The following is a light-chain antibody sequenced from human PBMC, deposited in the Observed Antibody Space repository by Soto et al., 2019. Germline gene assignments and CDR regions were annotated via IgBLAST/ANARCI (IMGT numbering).Light chain of an antibody. CDR1: SSDVGGYNY. Sequence: QSALTQPASVSGSPGQSITISCTGTSSDVGGYNYVSWYQQYPGKAPKPRIYDVSNRPSGVSNRFSGSKSGNTASLTISGLQAEDEADYYCSSYTSSITLVFGGGTKLTVL. CDR2: DVS. J-gene: IGLJ2*01. CDR3: SSYTSSITLV. V-gene: IGLV2-14*01.